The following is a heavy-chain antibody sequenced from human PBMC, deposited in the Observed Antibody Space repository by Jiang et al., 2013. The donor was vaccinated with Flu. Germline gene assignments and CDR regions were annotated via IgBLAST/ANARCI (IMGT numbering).Heavy chain of an antibody. Sequence: RQAPGQGLEWMGRIIPILAIPKYAQKFQGRLTITADRFTSTAYMELSGLRSEDTAVYFCAKCPGDTAMDTFYYYGMDVWGQGTTITVSS. CDR2: IIPILAIP. CDR3: AKCPGDTAMDTFYYYGMDV. V-gene: IGHV1-69*02. J-gene: IGHJ6*02. D-gene: IGHD5-18*01.